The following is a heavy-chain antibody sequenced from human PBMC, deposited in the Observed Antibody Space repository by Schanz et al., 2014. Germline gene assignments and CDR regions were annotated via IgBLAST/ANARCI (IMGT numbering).Heavy chain of an antibody. V-gene: IGHV3-23*04. CDR2: LTEGGGGT. CDR3: AKDLYNYGIFDS. J-gene: IGHJ5*01. CDR1: GFNFNTYA. D-gene: IGHD3-16*01. Sequence: VQLVESGGGLAQPGGSLRLACAASGFNFNTYAMSWVRQAPGKGLEWVSGLTEGGGGTYYTDAVKGRFTISRDNSRKTLYLQMNSLRADDTAVYYCAKDLYNYGIFDSWGQGTLVTVSS.